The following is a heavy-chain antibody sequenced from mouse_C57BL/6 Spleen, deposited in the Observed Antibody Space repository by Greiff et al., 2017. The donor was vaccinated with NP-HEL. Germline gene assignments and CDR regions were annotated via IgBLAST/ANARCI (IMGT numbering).Heavy chain of an antibody. CDR3: ARWLLREYYYAMDY. J-gene: IGHJ4*01. CDR1: GYTFTDYY. CDR2: INPYNGGT. D-gene: IGHD2-3*01. Sequence: VQLQQSGPVLVKPGASVKMSCKASGYTFTDYYMNWVKQSHGKSLEWIGVINPYNGGTSYNQKFKGKATLTVDKSSSTAYMELNSLTSEDSAVYYCARWLLREYYYAMDYWGQGTSVTVSS. V-gene: IGHV1-19*01.